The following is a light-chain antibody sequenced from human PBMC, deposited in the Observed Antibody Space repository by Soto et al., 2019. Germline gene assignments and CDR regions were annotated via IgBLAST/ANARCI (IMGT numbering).Light chain of an antibody. CDR3: QQSYSTSWT. V-gene: IGKV1-39*01. CDR1: QTISNY. CDR2: AAS. J-gene: IGKJ1*01. Sequence: DIQMTQSPSSLSASVGERVTITCRASQTISNYLNWYQQKPGKAPNLLIYAASSLQSGVPSRFSGTGSGTDFTLTISSLQPEDFGTYYCQQSYSTSWTFGQGTKV.